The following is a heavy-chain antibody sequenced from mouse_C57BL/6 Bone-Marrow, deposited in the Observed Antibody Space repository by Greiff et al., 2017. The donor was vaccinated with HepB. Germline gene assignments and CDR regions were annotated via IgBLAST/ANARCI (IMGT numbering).Heavy chain of an antibody. J-gene: IGHJ4*01. CDR3: ARYTYSYAMDY. CDR2: IRNKANGYTT. Sequence: DVKLVESGGGLVQPGGSLSLSCAASGFTFTDYYMSWVRQPPGKALEWLGFIRNKANGYTTEYSASVKGRFTISRDNSQSILYLQMNALRAEDSATYYCARYTYSYAMDYWGQGTSVTVSS. V-gene: IGHV7-3*01. CDR1: GFTFTDYY.